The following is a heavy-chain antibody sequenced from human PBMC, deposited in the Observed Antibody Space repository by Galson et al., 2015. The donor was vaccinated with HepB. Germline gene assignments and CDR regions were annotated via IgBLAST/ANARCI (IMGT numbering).Heavy chain of an antibody. CDR3: ARGRTGRGPYCSSTSCYREVHYYYGMDV. V-gene: IGHV1-8*01. CDR1: GYTFTSYD. J-gene: IGHJ6*02. Sequence: SVKVSCKASGYTFTSYDINWVRQATGQGLEWMGWMNPNSGNTGYAQKFQGRVTMTRNTSISTAYMELSSLRSEDTAVYYCARGRTGRGPYCSSTSCYREVHYYYGMDVWGQGTTVTVSS. CDR2: MNPNSGNT. D-gene: IGHD2-2*01.